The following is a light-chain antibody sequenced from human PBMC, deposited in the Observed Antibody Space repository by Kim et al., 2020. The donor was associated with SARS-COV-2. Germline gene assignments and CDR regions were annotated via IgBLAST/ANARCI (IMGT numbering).Light chain of an antibody. CDR1: SSNIGSNY. CDR3: AAWDDSLSGYV. J-gene: IGLJ1*01. V-gene: IGLV1-47*01. CDR2: RNN. Sequence: ELTQPPSASGTPGQRVTISCSGGSSNIGSNYVYWYQHLPGTAPKLLIYRNNQRPSGVPDRFSGSKSATSASLAISGLRSEDVADYYCAAWDDSLSGYVFGGGNKVTVL.